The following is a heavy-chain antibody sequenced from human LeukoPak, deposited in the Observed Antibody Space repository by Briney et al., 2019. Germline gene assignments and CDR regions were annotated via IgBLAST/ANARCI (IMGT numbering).Heavy chain of an antibody. CDR3: AKEPGGYSGYDDY. CDR1: GFTFSSYA. D-gene: IGHD5-12*01. V-gene: IGHV3-30*18. CDR2: ISYDGSNK. Sequence: GGSLRLSCAASGFTFSSYAMSWVRQAPGKGLEWVAVISYDGSNKYYADSVKGRFTISRDNSKNTLYLQMNSLRAEDTAVYYCAKEPGGYSGYDDYWGQGTLVTVSS. J-gene: IGHJ4*02.